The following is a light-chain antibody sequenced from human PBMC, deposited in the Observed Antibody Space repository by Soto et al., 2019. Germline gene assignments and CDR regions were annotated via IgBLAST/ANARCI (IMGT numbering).Light chain of an antibody. V-gene: IGLV3-1*01. CDR3: QAWDRSTYV. J-gene: IGLJ1*01. CDR2: QDT. CDR1: KLGDKY. Sequence: SYELTQPHSVSVSPGQTASITCSGDKLGDKYACWYQQKPGQSPVLVIYQDTKRPSGIPARFSGSKSGNTATLTISGTQAXXEADYYCQAWDRSTYVFGTGTKLTV.